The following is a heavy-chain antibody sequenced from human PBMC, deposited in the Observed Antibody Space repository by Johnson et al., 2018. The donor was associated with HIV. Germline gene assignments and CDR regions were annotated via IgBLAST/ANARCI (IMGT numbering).Heavy chain of an antibody. D-gene: IGHD3-22*01. J-gene: IGHJ3*01. V-gene: IGHV3-64*07. CDR1: GFTFSQYA. CDR3: AIPYYYDSGDYR. CDR2: ITNNGATT. Sequence: VQLMESGGGLVKPGGSLRLSCAASGFTFSQYAMHWVRQAPGKGLEYVSAITNNGATTYYADSVRGRFTISRDNSKNTLYLQMDSLRAEDMAVYYCAIPYYYDSGDYRWGQGTMVTVSS.